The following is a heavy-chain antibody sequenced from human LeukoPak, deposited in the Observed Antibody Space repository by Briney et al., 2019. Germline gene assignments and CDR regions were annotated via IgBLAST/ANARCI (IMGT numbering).Heavy chain of an antibody. J-gene: IGHJ4*02. CDR1: GFTFSSYA. V-gene: IGHV3-66*01. D-gene: IGHD1-26*01. CDR3: ASGLTGADY. CDR2: IYSGAST. Sequence: GGSLRLSCAASGFTFSSYAMSWVRQAPGKGLEWVSIIYSGASTYYADSVKGRFTIPRDNSKNTLYLQMNSLRAEDTAVYYCASGLTGADYWGQGTLVTVSS.